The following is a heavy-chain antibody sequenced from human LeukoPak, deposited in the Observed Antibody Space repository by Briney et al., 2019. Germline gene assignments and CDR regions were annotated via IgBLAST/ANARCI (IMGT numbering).Heavy chain of an antibody. CDR2: IIPIFGTA. V-gene: IGHV1-69*13. D-gene: IGHD5-18*01. CDR3: ARGGYSYGSLMYNWFDP. Sequence: ASVKVSCKASGGTFSSYAISWVRQAPGQGLEWMGGIIPIFGTANYAQKFQGRVTITADESTSTAYMELSSPRSEDTAVYYCARGGYSYGSLMYNWFDPWGQGTLVTVSS. CDR1: GGTFSSYA. J-gene: IGHJ5*02.